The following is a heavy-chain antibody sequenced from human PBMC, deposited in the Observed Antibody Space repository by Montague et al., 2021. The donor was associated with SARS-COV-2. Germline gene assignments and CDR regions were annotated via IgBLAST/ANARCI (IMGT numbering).Heavy chain of an antibody. V-gene: IGHV4-4*02. CDR1: GGSISSSNW. D-gene: IGHD6-13*01. CDR2: IYHSGGT. J-gene: IGHJ6*02. CDR3: ARDRRSWFPPYSYGMDV. Sequence: SETLSLTCAVSGGSISSSNWWCWVRQPPGKGLEWIGGIYHSGGTNYNPSLKSRVTISVGKSKNQFSLKLSSVTAADTAVYYCARDRRSWFPPYSYGMDVWGQGTTVTVS.